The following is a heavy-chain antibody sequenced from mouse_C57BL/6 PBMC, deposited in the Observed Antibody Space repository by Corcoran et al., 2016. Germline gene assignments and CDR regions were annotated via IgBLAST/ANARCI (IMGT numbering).Heavy chain of an antibody. Sequence: EVQLQQSGPELVKPGASVKIPCKASGYTFTDYNMDWVKQSHGKSLEWIGDINPNNGGTIYNQTFKGKATLTVDKSSSPAYMELRSLTSEDTAVYYWATTRIQMDGGYAMDYWGQGTSVTVSS. V-gene: IGHV1-18*01. J-gene: IGHJ4*01. CDR3: ATTRIQMDGGYAMDY. CDR1: GYTFTDYN. CDR2: INPNNGGT. D-gene: IGHD2-3*01.